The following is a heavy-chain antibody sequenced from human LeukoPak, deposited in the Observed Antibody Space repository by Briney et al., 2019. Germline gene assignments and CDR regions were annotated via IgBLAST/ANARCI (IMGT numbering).Heavy chain of an antibody. J-gene: IGHJ4*02. V-gene: IGHV3-74*01. D-gene: IGHD6-6*01. CDR2: INSDGSST. CDR1: GFTFSSYW. Sequence: GGSLRLSCAASGFTFSSYWMHWVGQAPGKGLVWVSRINSDGSSTSYADSVKGRFTISRDNAKDTLYLQMNSLRAEDTAVYYCARDPYSSSSFDYWGQGTLVTVSS. CDR3: ARDPYSSSSFDY.